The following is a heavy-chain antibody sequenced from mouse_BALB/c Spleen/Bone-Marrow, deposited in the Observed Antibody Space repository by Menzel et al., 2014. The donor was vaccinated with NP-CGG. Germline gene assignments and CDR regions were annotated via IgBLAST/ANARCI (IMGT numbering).Heavy chain of an antibody. CDR3: ARPKGFALDY. Sequence: VQLQESGAELARPGASVKMSCKASGYTFTSYTMHWVKQRPGQGLEWIGYINPSSGYTNYNQKFKDKATLTADKSSSTAYMQLSSLTSEDSAVYYCARPKGFALDYWGQGTALTVSS. CDR2: INPSSGYT. V-gene: IGHV1-4*01. J-gene: IGHJ2*01. CDR1: GYTFTSYT.